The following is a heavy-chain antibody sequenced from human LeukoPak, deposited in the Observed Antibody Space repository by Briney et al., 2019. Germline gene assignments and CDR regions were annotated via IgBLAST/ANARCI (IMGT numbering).Heavy chain of an antibody. CDR2: ISSSGSTI. CDR3: ARDGGSAWFLNY. J-gene: IGHJ4*02. Sequence: GGSLRLSCAASGFTFSSYEMNWVRQAPGKGLEWVSYISSSGSTIYYADSVKGRFSITRDNAKNSLYLQMNSLRAEDTAVYYCARDGGSAWFLNYWGQGTLVTVSS. D-gene: IGHD6-19*01. CDR1: GFTFSSYE. V-gene: IGHV3-48*03.